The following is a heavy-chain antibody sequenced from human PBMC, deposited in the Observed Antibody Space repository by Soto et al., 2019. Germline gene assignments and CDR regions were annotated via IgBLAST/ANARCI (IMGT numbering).Heavy chain of an antibody. D-gene: IGHD3-3*01. CDR3: AKEGDYDFWSGYYTEPDSYYYYYMDV. CDR2: ISYDGSNK. V-gene: IGHV3-30*18. J-gene: IGHJ6*03. Sequence: SLRLSCAASGFTFSSYGMHWVRQAPGKGLEWVAVISYDGSNKYYADSVKGRFTISRDNSKNTLYLQMNSLRAEDTAVYYCAKEGDYDFWSGYYTEPDSYYYYYMDVWGKGTTVTVSS. CDR1: GFTFSSYG.